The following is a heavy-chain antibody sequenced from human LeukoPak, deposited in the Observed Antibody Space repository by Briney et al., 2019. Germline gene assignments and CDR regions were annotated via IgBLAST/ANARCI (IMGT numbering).Heavy chain of an antibody. CDR1: GYTFTGYY. J-gene: IGHJ4*02. Sequence: ASVKVSCKASGYTFTGYYMHWVRQAPGQGLEWMGWINPNSGGTNYAQKFQGWVTMTRDTSISTAYMELSRLRSDDTAVYYCTRDHITSWQIDYWGQGTLVTVSS. V-gene: IGHV1-2*04. CDR2: INPNSGGT. CDR3: TRDHITSWQIDY. D-gene: IGHD2-2*01.